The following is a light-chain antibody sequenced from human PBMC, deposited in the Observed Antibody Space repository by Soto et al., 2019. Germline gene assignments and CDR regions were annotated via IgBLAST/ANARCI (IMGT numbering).Light chain of an antibody. V-gene: IGKV3D-15*01. CDR3: QQYNNWTLT. CDR1: QSINTF. CDR2: DAS. Sequence: EVLLTQSPATLSVSPGESVTLSCGASQSINTFLAWYQQKPGQAPRLLIYDASSRATGVPARFSVSGSGTEFTLTISRLKYEDFAVYYCQQYNNWTLTFCGGTTVDI. J-gene: IGKJ4*01.